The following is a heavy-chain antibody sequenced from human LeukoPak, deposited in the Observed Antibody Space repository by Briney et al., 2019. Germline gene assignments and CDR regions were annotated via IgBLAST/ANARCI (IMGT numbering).Heavy chain of an antibody. Sequence: SGGSLRLSCAVSGFTFSTYAMSWVSQAPGEGRGWGSSILGSGGNTYYADSVKGRFTISRDNSKNTLYLQMNSLRAEDTAVYYCAKDRLTMVRGVTKYYFDYWGQGTLVTVSS. CDR2: ILGSGGNT. D-gene: IGHD3-10*01. CDR3: AKDRLTMVRGVTKYYFDY. J-gene: IGHJ4*02. V-gene: IGHV3-23*01. CDR1: GFTFSTYA.